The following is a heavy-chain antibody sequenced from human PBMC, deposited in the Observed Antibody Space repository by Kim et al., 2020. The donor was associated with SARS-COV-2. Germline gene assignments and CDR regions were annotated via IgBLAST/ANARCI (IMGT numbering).Heavy chain of an antibody. V-gene: IGHV4-39*01. Sequence: SETLSLTCTVSGGSISSSSYYWGWIRQPPGKGLEWIGSIYYSGSTYYNPSLKSRVTISVDTSKNQFSLKLSSVTAADTAVYYCARRSREVRKPAGYYFDYWGQGTLVTVSS. D-gene: IGHD2-2*01. CDR3: ARRSREVRKPAGYYFDY. CDR2: IYYSGST. CDR1: GGSISSSSYY. J-gene: IGHJ4*02.